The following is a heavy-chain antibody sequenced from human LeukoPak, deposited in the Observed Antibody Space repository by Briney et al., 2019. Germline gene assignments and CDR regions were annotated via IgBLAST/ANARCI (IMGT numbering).Heavy chain of an antibody. D-gene: IGHD2-2*01. V-gene: IGHV3-23*01. Sequence: QPGGSLRLSCAASGFSFSCYAMSWVRQAPGKGLEWVSAIVGSGGNMYYADSVKGRFTISRDNFKSTLYLQMNSLRAEDTAVYYCAKGLTWDSTSCSDWGQGTLVTVSS. CDR3: AKGLTWDSTSCSD. CDR2: IVGSGGNM. J-gene: IGHJ4*02. CDR1: GFSFSCYA.